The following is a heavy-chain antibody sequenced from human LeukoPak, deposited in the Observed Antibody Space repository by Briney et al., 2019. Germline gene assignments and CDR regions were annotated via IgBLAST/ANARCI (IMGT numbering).Heavy chain of an antibody. V-gene: IGHV3-15*07. CDR1: GFTFSSYS. CDR2: IKSKTDGGTT. CDR3: TTDYFWSGYPFDY. J-gene: IGHJ4*02. D-gene: IGHD3-3*01. Sequence: GGSLRLSCAASGFTFSSYSMNWVRQAPGKGLEWVGRIKSKTDGGTTDYAAPVKGRFTISRDDSKNTLYLQMNSLKTEDTAVYYCTTDYFWSGYPFDYWGQGTLVTVSS.